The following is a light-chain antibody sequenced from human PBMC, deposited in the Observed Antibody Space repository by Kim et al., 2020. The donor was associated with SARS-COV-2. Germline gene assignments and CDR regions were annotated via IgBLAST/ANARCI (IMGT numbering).Light chain of an antibody. CDR2: DVS. CDR1: SSDVGGYNY. J-gene: IGLJ1*01. CDR3: SSYTSSSTYV. Sequence: GPASTISCTGTSSDVGGYNYVSWYQQHPGKAPKLMIYDVSKRPSGVSNRFSGSKSGNTASLTISGLQAEDEADYYCSSYTSSSTYVFGTGTKVTVL. V-gene: IGLV2-14*04.